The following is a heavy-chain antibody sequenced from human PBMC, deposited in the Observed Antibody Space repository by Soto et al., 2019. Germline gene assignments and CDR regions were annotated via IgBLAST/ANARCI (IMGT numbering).Heavy chain of an antibody. CDR2: IYYSGST. CDR1: GGSISSGGYY. J-gene: IGHJ6*03. CDR3: ARAPYCSGGSGYSVYYMDV. D-gene: IGHD2-15*01. Sequence: SETLSLTCTVSGGSISSGGYYWSWIRQHPGKGLEWIGYIYYSGSTYYNPSLKSRVTISVDTSKNQFSLKLSSVTAADTAVYCCARAPYCSGGSGYSVYYMDVWGKETRVTVSS. V-gene: IGHV4-31*03.